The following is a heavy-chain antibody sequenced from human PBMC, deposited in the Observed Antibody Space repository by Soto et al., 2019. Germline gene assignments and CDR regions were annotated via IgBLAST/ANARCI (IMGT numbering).Heavy chain of an antibody. CDR3: ARDRGYMGYYGMDV. CDR1: GFTFSSYS. Sequence: EVQLVESGGGLVKPGGSLRLSCAASGFTFSSYSMNWVRQAPGKGLEWVSSISSSSSYIYYADSVKGRFTISRDNAKNSLYLQMNSLRAEDTAVYYCARDRGYMGYYGMDVWGQGTTVTVSS. V-gene: IGHV3-21*01. CDR2: ISSSSSYI. D-gene: IGHD3-10*01. J-gene: IGHJ6*02.